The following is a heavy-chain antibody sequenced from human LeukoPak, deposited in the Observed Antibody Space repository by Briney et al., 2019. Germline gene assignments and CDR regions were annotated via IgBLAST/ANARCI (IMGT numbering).Heavy chain of an antibody. J-gene: IGHJ4*02. V-gene: IGHV1-24*01. CDR1: GYTLTELS. Sequence: ASVKVSCKVSGYTLTELSMHWVRQAPGKRLEWMGGFDPEDGETIYAQKFQGRVTITEDTSTDTAYMELRSLRSDDTAVYYCARETSSSWYNYWGQGTLVTVSS. CDR3: ARETSSSWYNY. D-gene: IGHD6-13*01. CDR2: FDPEDGET.